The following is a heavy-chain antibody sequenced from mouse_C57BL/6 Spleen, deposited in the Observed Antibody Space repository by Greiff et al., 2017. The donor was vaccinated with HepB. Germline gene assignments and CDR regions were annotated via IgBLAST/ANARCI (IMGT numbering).Heavy chain of an antibody. D-gene: IGHD2-4*01. Sequence: EVKLMESGAELVKPGASVKLSCTASGFNIKDYYMHWVKQRTEQGLEWIGRIDPEDGETKYAPKFQGKATITADTSSNTAYLQLSSLTSEDTAVYYCARATMISHWYFDVWGTGTTVTVSS. CDR3: ARATMISHWYFDV. CDR2: IDPEDGET. V-gene: IGHV14-2*01. J-gene: IGHJ1*03. CDR1: GFNIKDYY.